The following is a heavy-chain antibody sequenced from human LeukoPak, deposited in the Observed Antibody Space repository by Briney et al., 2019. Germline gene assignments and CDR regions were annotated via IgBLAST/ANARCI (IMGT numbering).Heavy chain of an antibody. CDR1: GFTFSDYS. CDR3: ARDPAVAGSLDY. CDR2: ISSSGSYI. J-gene: IGHJ4*02. Sequence: GGSLRLSCAASGFTFSDYSMNWVRQTPKKGLEWVSCISSSGSYIYYADSVKGRFTISRDNAKNSLYLQMNSLRAEDTAVYYCARDPAVAGSLDYWGQGTLVTVSS. V-gene: IGHV3-21*01. D-gene: IGHD6-19*01.